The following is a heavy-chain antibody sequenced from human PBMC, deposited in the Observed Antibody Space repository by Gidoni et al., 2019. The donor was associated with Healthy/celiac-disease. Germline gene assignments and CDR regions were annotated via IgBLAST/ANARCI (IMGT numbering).Heavy chain of an antibody. Sequence: QVQLQESGPGLVKPSETLSLTCTVSGGSISSYYWSWIRQPPGKGLELIGYIYYSGSTNYNPSLKSRVTISVDTSKNQFSLKLSSVTAADTAVYYCARDRRERTLDYWGQGTLVTVSS. CDR2: IYYSGST. V-gene: IGHV4-59*01. CDR1: GGSISSYY. D-gene: IGHD1-26*01. J-gene: IGHJ4*02. CDR3: ARDRRERTLDY.